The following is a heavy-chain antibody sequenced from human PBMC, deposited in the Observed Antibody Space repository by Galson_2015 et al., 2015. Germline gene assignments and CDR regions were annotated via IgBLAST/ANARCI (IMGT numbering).Heavy chain of an antibody. CDR1: GYSFTSYS. J-gene: IGHJ5*02. CDR3: ARALRVAALRGGIDP. D-gene: IGHD6-13*01. Sequence: SVKVSCKASGYSFTSYSFNWVRQAPGQGLEWMGWIGAYNGNTNYVQRLQGRVTMTRDTSTSTAYMELSSLRSEDTAVYYCARALRVAALRGGIDPWGQGTLVTVSS. CDR2: IGAYNGNT. V-gene: IGHV1-18*04.